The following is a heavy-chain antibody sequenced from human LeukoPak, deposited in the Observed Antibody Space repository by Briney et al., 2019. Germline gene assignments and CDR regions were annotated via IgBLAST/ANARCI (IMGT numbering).Heavy chain of an antibody. CDR1: GGSFSDYS. CDR3: VRSGYDYDWFDP. CDR2: IIAILDTA. V-gene: IGHV1-69*08. D-gene: IGHD5-12*01. Sequence: SVKVSCKASGGSFSDYSISWVRQAPGQGLEWMGRIIAILDTAHYAQKFQGRFTITADKSTTTVYMELSSLKSDDTAVYYCVRSGYDYDWFDPWGQGTLVTVSS. J-gene: IGHJ5*02.